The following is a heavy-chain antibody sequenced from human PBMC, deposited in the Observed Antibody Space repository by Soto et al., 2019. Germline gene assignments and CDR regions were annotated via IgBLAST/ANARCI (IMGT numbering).Heavy chain of an antibody. J-gene: IGHJ6*02. V-gene: IGHV1-3*01. CDR3: AREGGSRNYYYYGMDV. CDR1: GYTFTSYA. CDR2: INAGNGNT. Sequence: ASVKVSCKASGYTFTSYAMHWVRRAPGQRLEWMGWINAGNGNTKYSQKFQGRVTITRDTSASTAYMELSSLRSEDTAVYYCAREGGSRNYYYYGMDVWGQGTTVTVSS. D-gene: IGHD3-16*01.